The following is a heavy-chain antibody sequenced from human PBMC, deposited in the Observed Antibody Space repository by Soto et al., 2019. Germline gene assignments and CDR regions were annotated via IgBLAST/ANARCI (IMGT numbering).Heavy chain of an antibody. J-gene: IGHJ4*02. CDR1: GFTFSSYA. CDR3: ARAGGYSGSYDFDY. CDR2: ISGSGGST. V-gene: IGHV3-23*01. Sequence: GGSLRLSCAASGFTFSSYAMSWVRQAPGKGLEWVSAISGSGGSTYYADSVKGRFTISRDNSKNTLYLQMNSLRAEDTAVYYCARAGGYSGSYDFDYWGQGTLVTVSS. D-gene: IGHD1-26*01.